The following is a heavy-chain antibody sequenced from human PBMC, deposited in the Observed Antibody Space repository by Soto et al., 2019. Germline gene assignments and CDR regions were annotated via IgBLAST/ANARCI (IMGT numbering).Heavy chain of an antibody. J-gene: IGHJ6*02. CDR3: ARDAIFEPDYYYYGMDV. CDR2: IKQDGSEK. CDR1: GFTFSSYW. Sequence: GGSLRLSCAASGFTFSSYWMSWVRQAPGKGLEWVANIKQDGSEKYYVDSVKGRFTISRDNAKNSLYLQMNSLRAEDTAVYYCARDAIFEPDYYYYGMDVWGQGTTVTVSS. D-gene: IGHD3-3*01. V-gene: IGHV3-7*01.